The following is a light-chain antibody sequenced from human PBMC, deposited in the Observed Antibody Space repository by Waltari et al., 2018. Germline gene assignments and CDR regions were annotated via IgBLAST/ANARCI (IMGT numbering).Light chain of an antibody. Sequence: QSVLTQPPSESGTPGQRVTISCYGSHSNIESNYVYWYQQLPGTAPKLLIYKDSQRPSGVPDRFSGSKSGTSASLAISGLRSEDEADYYCAAWDDSLSGPIFATGTKVTV. J-gene: IGLJ1*01. CDR3: AAWDDSLSGPI. CDR2: KDS. V-gene: IGLV1-47*01. CDR1: HSNIESNY.